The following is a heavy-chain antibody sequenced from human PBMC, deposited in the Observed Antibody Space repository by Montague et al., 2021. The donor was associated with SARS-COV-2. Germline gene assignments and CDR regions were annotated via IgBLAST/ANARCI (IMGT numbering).Heavy chain of an antibody. D-gene: IGHD2-15*01. V-gene: IGHV4-59*08. Sequence: SETLSLTCTVSGGSISSYYWSWIRQPPGKGLEWIGYIYYSGSTNYNPSLKSRVTISVDTSKNQFSLKLISVTAADTAVYYCARLEAGDCSGGSCYSSWFDPWGQGTLVTVSS. J-gene: IGHJ5*02. CDR1: GGSISSYY. CDR2: IYYSGST. CDR3: ARLEAGDCSGGSCYSSWFDP.